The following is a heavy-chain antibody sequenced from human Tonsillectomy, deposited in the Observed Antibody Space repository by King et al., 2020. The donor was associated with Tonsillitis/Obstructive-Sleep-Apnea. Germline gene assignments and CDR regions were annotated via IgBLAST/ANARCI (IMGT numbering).Heavy chain of an antibody. J-gene: IGHJ4*02. Sequence: QLVQSGAEVKKPGESLKISCEGSGYSFANYWIAWVRQMPGKGLEWLGIIYPGDSETRYGPSFRGLVTISVDKSINTAYLQLSSLRASDTAMYFCARRGPLSIGWFQFDYGGQGTLVTVSS. CDR2: IYPGDSET. D-gene: IGHD6-19*01. V-gene: IGHV5-51*01. CDR3: ARRGPLSIGWFQFDY. CDR1: GYSFANYW.